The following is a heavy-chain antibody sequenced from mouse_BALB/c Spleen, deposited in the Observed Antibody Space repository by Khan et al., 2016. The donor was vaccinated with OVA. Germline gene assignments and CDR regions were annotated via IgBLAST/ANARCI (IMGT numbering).Heavy chain of an antibody. CDR3: ALRTY. J-gene: IGHJ3*01. CDR2: ISYSGST. Sequence: VQLKESGPGLVKPSQSLSLTCTVTGYSITSDYAWNWIRQLPGSKLEWMGYISYSGSTSYTPSLKSRISITRDTSKNQFFLQLNSVTTEDTTTYYCALRTYWGQGTLVTVSA. CDR1: GYSITSDYA. D-gene: IGHD1-1*01. V-gene: IGHV3-2*02.